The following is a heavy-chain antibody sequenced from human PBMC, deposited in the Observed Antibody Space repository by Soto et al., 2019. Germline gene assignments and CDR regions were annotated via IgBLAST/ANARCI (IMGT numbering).Heavy chain of an antibody. CDR3: ARQPTTADIDLLFDP. CDR2: IFYSGST. CDR1: GGSIINIGGY. V-gene: IGHV4-39*01. Sequence: PSVPMSVSCNVSGGSIINIGGYWALKRKPPGKGLEWIANIFYSGSTYYNPSLASRVTVSVDTSKNQFSLKLSSVTAADTAVYYCARQPTTADIDLLFDPRGQGTLVTGSS. D-gene: IGHD2-2*01. J-gene: IGHJ5*02.